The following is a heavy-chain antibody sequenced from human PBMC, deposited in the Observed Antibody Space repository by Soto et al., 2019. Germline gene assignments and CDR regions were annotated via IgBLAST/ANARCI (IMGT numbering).Heavy chain of an antibody. V-gene: IGHV3-30*03. CDR2: ISYDGSNK. J-gene: IGHJ4*02. CDR3: ATEELYSSSWLFDY. D-gene: IGHD6-13*01. CDR1: GFTFSSYG. Sequence: GGSLRLSCAASGFTFSSYGMHWVRQAPGKGLEWVAVISYDGSNKYYADSVKGRFTISRDNSKNTLYLQMNSLRAEDTAVYYCATEELYSSSWLFDYWGQGTLVTVSS.